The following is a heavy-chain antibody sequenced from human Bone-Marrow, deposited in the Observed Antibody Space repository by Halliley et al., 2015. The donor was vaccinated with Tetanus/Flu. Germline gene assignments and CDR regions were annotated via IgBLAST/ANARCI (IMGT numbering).Heavy chain of an antibody. D-gene: IGHD3-16*02. J-gene: IGHJ6*02. CDR3: AGHGDDRGSYLYYFDGMDV. V-gene: IGHV5-51*01. CDR2: IYPGDSDA. Sequence: VQLVQSGAEVKKPGESLKISCKASGYTFTNYWIDWVRQMPGKGLEWMGIIYPGDSDARNSPSFEGQITISADTSIGTAYLQLLSLKASAAALYYCAGHGDDRGSYLYYFDGMDVWGQGTTVAVSS. CDR1: GYTFTNYW.